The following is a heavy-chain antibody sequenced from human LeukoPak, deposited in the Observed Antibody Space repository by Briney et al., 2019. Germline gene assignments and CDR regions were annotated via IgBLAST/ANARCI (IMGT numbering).Heavy chain of an antibody. Sequence: SETLSLTCTVSGGSISSSSYYWGWIRQPPGKGLEWIGSIYYSGSTYYNPSLKSRVTISVDTPKNQFSLKLSSVTAADTAVYYCAREATAMVFYYYYYGMDVWGQGTTVTVSS. CDR1: GGSISSSSYY. CDR3: AREATAMVFYYYYYGMDV. J-gene: IGHJ6*02. V-gene: IGHV4-39*02. CDR2: IYYSGST. D-gene: IGHD5-18*01.